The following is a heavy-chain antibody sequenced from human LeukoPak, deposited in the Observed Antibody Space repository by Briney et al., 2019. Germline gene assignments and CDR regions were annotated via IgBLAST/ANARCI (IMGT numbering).Heavy chain of an antibody. CDR1: GFTFSSYS. J-gene: IGHJ4*02. V-gene: IGHV3-21*01. CDR3: ARSVAAVAGHEDY. Sequence: GGSLRLSCAASGFTFSSYSMNWVRQAPGRGLEWASFISSGSSYIYYADSVKGRFTISRDNAKNPLYLQMNSLRAEDTAVYYCARSVAAVAGHEDYWGQGTLVTVSS. D-gene: IGHD6-19*01. CDR2: ISSGSSYI.